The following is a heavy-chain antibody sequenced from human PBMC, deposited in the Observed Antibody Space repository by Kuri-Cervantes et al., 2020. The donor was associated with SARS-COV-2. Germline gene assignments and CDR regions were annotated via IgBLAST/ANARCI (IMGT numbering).Heavy chain of an antibody. V-gene: IGHV4-39*07. Sequence: SETLSLTCTVSGGSISSSSYYWGWIRQPPGKGLEWIGSIYYSGSTNYNPSLKSRVTISVDTSKNQFSLKLSSVTAADTAVYYCARDPNANHNNWFDPWGQGTLVTGSS. CDR1: GGSISSSSYY. CDR3: ARDPNANHNNWFDP. CDR2: IYYSGST. J-gene: IGHJ5*02. D-gene: IGHD4/OR15-4a*01.